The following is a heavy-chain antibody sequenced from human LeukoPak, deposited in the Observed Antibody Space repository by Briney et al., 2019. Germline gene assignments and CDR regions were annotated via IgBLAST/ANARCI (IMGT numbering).Heavy chain of an antibody. V-gene: IGHV1-69*01. CDR2: IIPIYGRA. D-gene: IGHD3-22*01. Sequence: SVKVSCKASGGTFSNYDFTFTSYAISWVRQAPGQGLEWMGGIIPIYGRADYPQKFQGRVTITADESTRTVTVQLSSLRSEDTAVYYCAGFFYDNSNDAFDIWGQGTVVTVS. CDR1: GGTFSNYDFTFTSYA. CDR3: AGFFYDNSNDAFDI. J-gene: IGHJ3*02.